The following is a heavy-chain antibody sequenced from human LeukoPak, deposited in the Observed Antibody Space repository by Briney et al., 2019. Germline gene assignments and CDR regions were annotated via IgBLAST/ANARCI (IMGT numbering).Heavy chain of an antibody. J-gene: IGHJ1*01. D-gene: IGHD3-22*01. CDR1: GFTFSDYY. CDR3: ARVDSSGYYYRAVYFQH. V-gene: IGHV3-11*04. Sequence: PGGSLRLSCAASGFTFSDYYMSWIRQAPGKGLEWVSYISSSGSTIYYADSVKGRFTISRDNAKNSLYLQMNSLRAEDTAVYYCARVDSSGYYYRAVYFQHWGQGTLVTVSS. CDR2: ISSSGSTI.